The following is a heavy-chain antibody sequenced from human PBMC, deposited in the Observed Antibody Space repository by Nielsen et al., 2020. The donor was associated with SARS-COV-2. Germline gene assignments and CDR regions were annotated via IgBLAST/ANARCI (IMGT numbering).Heavy chain of an antibody. CDR3: ARAAGSMVRGVITRIFDY. D-gene: IGHD3-10*01. J-gene: IGHJ4*02. V-gene: IGHV3-48*02. CDR2: ISSSSSTI. Sequence: GESLKFSCAASGFTFSSYSMNWVRQAPGKGLEWVSYISSSSSTIYYADSVKGRFTISRDNAKNSLYLQMNSLRDEDTAVYYCARAAGSMVRGVITRIFDYWGQGTLVTVSS. CDR1: GFTFSSYS.